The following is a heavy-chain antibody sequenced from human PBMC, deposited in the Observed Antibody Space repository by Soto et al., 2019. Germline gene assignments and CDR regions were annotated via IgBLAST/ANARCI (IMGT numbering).Heavy chain of an antibody. Sequence: SETLSLTCAVYGGSFSGYYWSWIRQPPGKGLEWIGEINHSGSTNYNPSLKSRVTISVDTSKNQFSLKLSSVTAAVTAVYYCASLSTWIQLWRTFYYFDYWGQGTLVKVSS. CDR1: GGSFSGYY. J-gene: IGHJ4*01. CDR2: INHSGST. V-gene: IGHV4-34*01. CDR3: ASLSTWIQLWRTFYYFDY. D-gene: IGHD5-18*01.